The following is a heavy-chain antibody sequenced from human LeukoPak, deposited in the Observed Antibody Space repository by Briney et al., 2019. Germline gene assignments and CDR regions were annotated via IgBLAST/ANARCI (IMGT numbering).Heavy chain of an antibody. CDR3: ARDMELRYFDWTYYFDY. D-gene: IGHD3-9*01. Sequence: PSETLSLTCTVSGGSISSSTYYWAWIRQSPGKGLEWIGSITYSGSTYYNPSLESRVTISVDTSKNQFSLRLISVTAVDTAVYYCARDMELRYFDWTYYFDYWGQGTLVTVSS. J-gene: IGHJ4*02. CDR2: ITYSGST. CDR1: GGSISSSTYY. V-gene: IGHV4-39*02.